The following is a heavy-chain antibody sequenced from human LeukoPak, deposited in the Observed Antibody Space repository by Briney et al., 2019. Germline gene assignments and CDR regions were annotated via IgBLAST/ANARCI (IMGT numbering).Heavy chain of an antibody. CDR3: ARLHSSDPNDY. V-gene: IGHV4-39*01. CDR2: IYYTRTT. Sequence: PSHTLSLTCTVSGGSISSSSYYSGWIHEPPGKGLEWFVNIYYTRTTYYNPSLKSRVTISVDTTKNQFYLALTSLTAADTAVYYCARLHSSDPNDYWGQGTLVIVSS. D-gene: IGHD6-19*01. CDR1: GGSISSSSYY. J-gene: IGHJ4*02.